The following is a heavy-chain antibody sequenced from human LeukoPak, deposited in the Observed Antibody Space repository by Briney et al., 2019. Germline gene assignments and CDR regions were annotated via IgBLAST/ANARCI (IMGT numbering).Heavy chain of an antibody. CDR2: IYYSGST. CDR3: AANRDYKNYDWFDP. CDR1: GGSISSYY. J-gene: IGHJ5*02. V-gene: IGHV4-59*08. D-gene: IGHD4-11*01. Sequence: PSETLSLTCTVSGGSISSYYWSWIRQPPGKGLEWIGYIYYSGSTNYNPSLKSRVTISVDTSKNQFSLKLGSVTAADTAVYYCAANRDYKNYDWFDPWGQGTLVTVSS.